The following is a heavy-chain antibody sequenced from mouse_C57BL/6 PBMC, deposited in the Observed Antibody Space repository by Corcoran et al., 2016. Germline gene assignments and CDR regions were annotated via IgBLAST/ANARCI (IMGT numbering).Heavy chain of an antibody. CDR1: GYTFTSYG. V-gene: IGHV1-81*01. J-gene: IGHJ3*01. CDR2: IYPRSGNT. Sequence: QVQLQQSGAELARPGASVKLSCKASGYTFTSYGISWVKQRTGQGLEWIGEIYPRSGNTYYNEKFKGKATLTADKSSSTAYMELRSLTSEDSAVYFCANLGRGFAYWGQGTLVTVSA. CDR3: ANLGRGFAY. D-gene: IGHD4-1*01.